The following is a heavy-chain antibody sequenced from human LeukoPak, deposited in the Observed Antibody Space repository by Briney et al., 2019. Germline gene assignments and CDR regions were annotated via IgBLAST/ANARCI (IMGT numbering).Heavy chain of an antibody. D-gene: IGHD2-21*01. CDR3: ITPLPYSAQ. Sequence: PGGSLRLSCAASGFTFSNAYMNWVRQAPGKGLEWVGRIKPKTDGETTEYAAPVKGRFSISRDDSKNMLYLQMNSLKTEDTAAYYRITPLPYSAQGGQGTLVTVSS. J-gene: IGHJ4*02. CDR1: GFTFSNAY. V-gene: IGHV3-15*07. CDR2: IKPKTDGETT.